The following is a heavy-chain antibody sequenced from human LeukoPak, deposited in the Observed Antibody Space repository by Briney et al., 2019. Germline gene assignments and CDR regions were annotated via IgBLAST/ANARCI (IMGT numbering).Heavy chain of an antibody. CDR3: ARGGGGAGTRGGGTDY. D-gene: IGHD6-19*01. J-gene: IGHJ4*02. CDR2: INHSGST. CDR1: GGSFSGYY. Sequence: SETLSLTCAVYGGSFSGYYWSWIRQPPGKGLEWIGEINHSGSTNYNPSLKSRVTISVDTSKNQFSLKLSSVTAADTAVYYCARGGGGAGTRGGGTDYGGQEPLVTVSS. V-gene: IGHV4-34*01.